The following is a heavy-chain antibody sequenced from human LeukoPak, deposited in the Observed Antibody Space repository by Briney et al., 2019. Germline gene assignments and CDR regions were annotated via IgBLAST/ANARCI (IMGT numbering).Heavy chain of an antibody. V-gene: IGHV3-30-3*01. Sequence: GGSLRLSCAASGFTFSNAWMSWVRQAPGKGLEWVAVISYDGSNKYYADSVKGRFTISRDNSKNTLYLQMNSLRAEDTAVYYCARDRRTVGATTSDYWGQGTLVTVSS. D-gene: IGHD1-26*01. J-gene: IGHJ4*02. CDR1: GFTFSNAW. CDR2: ISYDGSNK. CDR3: ARDRRTVGATTSDY.